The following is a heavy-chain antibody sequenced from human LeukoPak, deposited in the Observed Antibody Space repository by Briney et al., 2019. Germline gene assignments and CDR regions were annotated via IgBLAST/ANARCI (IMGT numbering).Heavy chain of an antibody. CDR1: GYTFTGYY. D-gene: IGHD4-17*01. CDR3: ARIMTTVTTLPNRTGI. V-gene: IGHV1-2*06. Sequence: GASVKVSCKASGYTFTGYYMHWVRQAPGQGLEWIGRINPNSGGTNYAQKFQGRVTTTRDTSISTAYMELSRLRSDDTAVYYCARIMTTVTTLPNRTGIWGQGTLVTVSS. J-gene: IGHJ4*02. CDR2: INPNSGGT.